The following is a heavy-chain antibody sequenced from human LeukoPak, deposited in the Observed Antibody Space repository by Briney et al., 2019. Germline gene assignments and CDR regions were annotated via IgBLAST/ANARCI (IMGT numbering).Heavy chain of an antibody. CDR2: IYYSGST. CDR3: ARHRHDYGGRGPVDY. D-gene: IGHD4-23*01. V-gene: IGHV4-39*01. J-gene: IGHJ4*02. Sequence: SETLSLTCTVAGGSIRSNTNYWGWNSSNYWGWISQPPGKGLEWIGSIYYSGSTCYNPSLKSRVTISVDTSKNQFSLKLSSVTAADTAVYYCARHRHDYGGRGPVDYWGQGTLVTVSS. CDR1: GGSIRSNTNYWGWNSSNY.